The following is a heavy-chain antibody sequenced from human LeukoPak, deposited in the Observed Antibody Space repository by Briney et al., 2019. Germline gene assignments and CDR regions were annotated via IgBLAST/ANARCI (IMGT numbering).Heavy chain of an antibody. CDR3: ARDDVSHAFARYSNYVDY. J-gene: IGHJ4*02. CDR1: GGTFSSYA. D-gene: IGHD4-11*01. Sequence: GASVKVSCKASGGTFSSYAISWVRQAPGQGLEWMGRIIPILGIANYAQKFQGRVTITADESTSTAYMELSSLRSEDTAVYYCARDDVSHAFARYSNYVDYWGQGTLVTVSS. CDR2: IIPILGIA. V-gene: IGHV1-69*04.